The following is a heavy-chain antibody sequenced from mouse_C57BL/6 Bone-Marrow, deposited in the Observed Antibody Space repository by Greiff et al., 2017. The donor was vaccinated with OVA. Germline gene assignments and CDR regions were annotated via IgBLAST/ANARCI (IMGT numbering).Heavy chain of an antibody. CDR1: GFNFSDFY. CDR3: ARLDAMDY. V-gene: IGHV5-12*01. CDR2: ISNGGGST. Sequence: DVKLVESGGGLVQPGGSLKLSCAASGFNFSDFYMYWIRQTPEKRLEWVAYISNGGGSTYYPDTVKGRFTISRDNAKNTLYLQMSRLKSEDTAMYYCARLDAMDYWGQGTSVTVSS. J-gene: IGHJ4*01.